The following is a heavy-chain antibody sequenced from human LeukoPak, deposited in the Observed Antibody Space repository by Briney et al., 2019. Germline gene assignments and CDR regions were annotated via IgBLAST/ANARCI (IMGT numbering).Heavy chain of an antibody. CDR1: VGTFSSYA. V-gene: IGHV1-69*05. Sequence: ASVKVSCKASVGTFSSYAISWVRQAPGQGLEWMGRIIPIFGTANYAQKFQGRVTITTDESTSTAYMELSSLRSEDTAVYYCARDKDDYGDYYYYMDVWGKGTTVTVSS. J-gene: IGHJ6*03. D-gene: IGHD4-17*01. CDR2: IIPIFGTA. CDR3: ARDKDDYGDYYYYMDV.